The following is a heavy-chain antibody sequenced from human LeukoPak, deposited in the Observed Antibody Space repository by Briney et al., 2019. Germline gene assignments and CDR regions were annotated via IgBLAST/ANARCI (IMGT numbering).Heavy chain of an antibody. J-gene: IGHJ5*02. V-gene: IGHV4-34*01. CDR1: GGFFSGYY. Sequence: SETLSLTCAVYGGFFSGYYWTLIRQTPGKGVEWIGEISHTGLTGSNPSLKSRVTIFVDSSKKQFSLRMTSVTAADTGVYYCARVPDITARPCDTWGPGTLVTVSS. D-gene: IGHD1-1*01. CDR2: ISHTGLT. CDR3: ARVPDITARPCDT.